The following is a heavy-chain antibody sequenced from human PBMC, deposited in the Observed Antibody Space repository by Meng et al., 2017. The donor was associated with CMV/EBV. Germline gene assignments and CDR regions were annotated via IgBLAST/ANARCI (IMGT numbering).Heavy chain of an antibody. CDR1: GLTFSSSW. D-gene: IGHD3-3*01. J-gene: IGHJ4*02. CDR2: IKQDGSEK. CDR3: ARGRDRGGYYDFWSGYHSVVVYYFDY. Sequence: GGSLRLSCAASGLTFSSSWMSRVRQAPGKGLEWVANIKQDGSEKYYVDSVKGRFTISRDNAKNSLYLQMNSLRADDTAVYYCARGRDRGGYYDFWSGYHSVVVYYFDYWGQGTLVTVSS. V-gene: IGHV3-7*04.